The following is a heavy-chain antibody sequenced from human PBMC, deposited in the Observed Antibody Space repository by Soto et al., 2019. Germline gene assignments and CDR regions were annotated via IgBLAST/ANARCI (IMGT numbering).Heavy chain of an antibody. Sequence: QVQLQESGPGLVKPSQTLSLTCTVSGCSISSGGYYWSWIRQHPGKGLEWIGYIYYSGRTYYNPSLKCRVNRSVDTSKNRFSLKISSVTAADTAVYYCARGSVVAATLFDYWGQGTLVTVSS. CDR2: IYYSGRT. D-gene: IGHD2-15*01. V-gene: IGHV4-31*03. CDR3: ARGSVVAATLFDY. CDR1: GCSISSGGYY. J-gene: IGHJ4*02.